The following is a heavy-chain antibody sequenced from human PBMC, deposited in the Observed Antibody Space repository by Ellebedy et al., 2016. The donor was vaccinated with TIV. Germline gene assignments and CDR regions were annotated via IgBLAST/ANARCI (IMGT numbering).Heavy chain of an antibody. CDR3: AGLWFGDSPRDNSDY. CDR2: IRYDGSNK. Sequence: GESLKISCAASGFTFSAYGMHWVRQAPGKGLEWVTYIRYDGSNKYYADSVKGRFTISRDNSKNTLFLEMNSLRAEETAIYYCAGLWFGDSPRDNSDYWGRGTLVTVSS. J-gene: IGHJ4*02. D-gene: IGHD3-10*01. V-gene: IGHV3-30*02. CDR1: GFTFSAYG.